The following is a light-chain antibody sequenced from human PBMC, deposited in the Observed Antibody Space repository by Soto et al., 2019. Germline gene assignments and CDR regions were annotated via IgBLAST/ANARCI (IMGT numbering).Light chain of an antibody. J-gene: IGKJ5*01. CDR2: DTS. CDR1: QSVSSSY. V-gene: IGKV3D-20*01. Sequence: LVLAPSPASLCVSAGERGTLSCGSSQSVSSSYVAWYQHKPGLAPRLLIHDTSSRAIGIPDRLSGSKSGTNFTLTIRRMEPEDVGMYYCQQYGSSPITFGQGTRLEI. CDR3: QQYGSSPIT.